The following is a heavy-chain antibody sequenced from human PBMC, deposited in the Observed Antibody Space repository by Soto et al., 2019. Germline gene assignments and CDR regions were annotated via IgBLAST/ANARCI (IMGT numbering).Heavy chain of an antibody. CDR1: GGTFSSYA. CDR2: IIPIFGTA. Sequence: QVQLVQSGAEVKKPGSSVKVSCKASGGTFSSYAISWVRQAPGQGLEWMGGIIPIFGTANYAQKFQGRVTITAEESTSTAYMELSRLRSEDTAVYYCARASGLRLGELSPYSFDYWGQGTLVTVSS. CDR3: ARASGLRLGELSPYSFDY. J-gene: IGHJ4*02. D-gene: IGHD3-16*02. V-gene: IGHV1-69*01.